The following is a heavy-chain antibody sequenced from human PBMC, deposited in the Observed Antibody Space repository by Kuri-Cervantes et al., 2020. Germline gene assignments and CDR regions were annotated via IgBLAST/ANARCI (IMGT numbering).Heavy chain of an antibody. CDR1: GFTFSSYA. D-gene: IGHD1-14*01. Sequence: GGSLRLSCAASGFTFSSYAMNWVRQAPGKGLEWVSYISSSSSTIYYADSVKGRFTISRDNAKNSLYLQMNSLRDEDTAVYYCARYRRGEGKGFDYWGQGTLVTVSS. CDR3: ARYRRGEGKGFDY. V-gene: IGHV3-48*02. J-gene: IGHJ4*02. CDR2: ISSSSSTI.